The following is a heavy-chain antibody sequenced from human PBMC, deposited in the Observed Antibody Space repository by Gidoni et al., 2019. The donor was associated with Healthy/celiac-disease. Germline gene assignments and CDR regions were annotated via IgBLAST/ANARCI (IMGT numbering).Heavy chain of an antibody. CDR2: ISSSGSTI. V-gene: IGHV3-11*01. CDR1: GFTFSDYY. D-gene: IGHD6-6*01. J-gene: IGHJ3*02. Sequence: QVQLVESGGGLVKPGGSLRRFCAASGFTFSDYYMSWIRQAPGKGLEGVSYISSSGSTIDYADSVKGRFTISRDNAKNSLYLQMNSLRAEDTAVYYCARDGGIAARPDAFDIWGQGTMVTVSS. CDR3: ARDGGIAARPDAFDI.